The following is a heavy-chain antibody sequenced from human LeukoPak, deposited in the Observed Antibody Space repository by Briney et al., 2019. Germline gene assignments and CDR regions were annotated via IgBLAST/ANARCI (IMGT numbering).Heavy chain of an antibody. CDR3: ARGVLDVVVPAAGDY. CDR1: GYTFTSYG. Sequence: ASVKVSCKASGYTFTSYGISWVRQAPGQGLEWMGWISAYNGNTNYAQKLQGRVTLTADTSTNTAYMELRSLRSDDTAVYYCARGVLDVVVPAAGDYWGQGTLVTVSS. J-gene: IGHJ4*02. V-gene: IGHV1-18*01. D-gene: IGHD2-2*01. CDR2: ISAYNGNT.